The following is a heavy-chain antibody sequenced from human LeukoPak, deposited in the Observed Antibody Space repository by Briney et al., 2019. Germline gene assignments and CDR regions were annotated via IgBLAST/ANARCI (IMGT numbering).Heavy chain of an antibody. J-gene: IGHJ4*02. Sequence: PSETLSLTCTVPGGSISSYYWSWIRQPPGRGLEWIAYISDIGSINYNPSLKSRVTISLDTSKNQFSLKLSSVTAADTAVYYCAGHHPRNTVDFWGQGTLVTVSS. V-gene: IGHV4-59*08. D-gene: IGHD2-8*02. CDR1: GGSISSYY. CDR2: ISDIGSI. CDR3: AGHHPRNTVDF.